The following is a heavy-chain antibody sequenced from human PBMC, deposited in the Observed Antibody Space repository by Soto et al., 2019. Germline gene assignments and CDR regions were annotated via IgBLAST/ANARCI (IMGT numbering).Heavy chain of an antibody. CDR2: VVVGSDNT. V-gene: IGHV1-58*01. Sequence: GASVKVSCKTSGFTFSKSSVQWMRQARGQRLEWIGWVVVGSDNTRYAQNFQDRVTITRDMSTSTSYMELSSLTSEDTAVYFCAAELDDYADFNHWGQGTPVTVSS. J-gene: IGHJ5*02. D-gene: IGHD4-17*01. CDR3: AAELDDYADFNH. CDR1: GFTFSKSS.